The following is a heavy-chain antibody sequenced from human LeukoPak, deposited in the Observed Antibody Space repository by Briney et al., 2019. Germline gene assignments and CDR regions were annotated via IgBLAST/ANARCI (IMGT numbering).Heavy chain of an antibody. D-gene: IGHD6-19*01. J-gene: IGHJ4*02. CDR1: GGTFSSYT. V-gene: IGHV1-69*05. CDR3: AIIRVADFFDY. Sequence: SVKVSCKASGGTFSSYTISWLRQAPGQGLEWMGRIIPMFGTANYAQKFQGRVTITTDESTSTAYMELSSLRSEDTAVYYCAIIRVADFFDYWGQGTLVTVSS. CDR2: IIPMFGTA.